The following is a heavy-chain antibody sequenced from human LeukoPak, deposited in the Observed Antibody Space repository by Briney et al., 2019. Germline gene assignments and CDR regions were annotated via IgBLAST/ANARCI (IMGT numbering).Heavy chain of an antibody. CDR1: GYTFSNYG. J-gene: IGHJ4*02. D-gene: IGHD2-2*02. CDR3: ARDFVQYCSSTSCHTPFDY. Sequence: ASVKVSCKASGYTFSNYGISWVRQATGRGLEWMGWISGQTGKTKQAQKFQGRITLTTDSATNTAYMELRSLTSDDTAVYYCARDFVQYCSSTSCHTPFDYWGQGTLVTVSS. CDR2: ISGQTGKT. V-gene: IGHV1-18*01.